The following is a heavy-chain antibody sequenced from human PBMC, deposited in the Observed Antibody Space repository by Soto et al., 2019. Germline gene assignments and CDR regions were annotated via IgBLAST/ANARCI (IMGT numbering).Heavy chain of an antibody. D-gene: IGHD1-1*01. CDR3: ARDDFVGTPHYSYCIDV. Sequence: VASVKASCKASGSTFSSYAISWVRQAPGQGLEWMGGIIPIFGTANYAQKFQGRVTITADKSTSTAYMELSSLRSEDTAVYYCARDDFVGTPHYSYCIDVWGPGTTVTVS. V-gene: IGHV1-69*06. J-gene: IGHJ6*02. CDR1: GSTFSSYA. CDR2: IIPIFGTA.